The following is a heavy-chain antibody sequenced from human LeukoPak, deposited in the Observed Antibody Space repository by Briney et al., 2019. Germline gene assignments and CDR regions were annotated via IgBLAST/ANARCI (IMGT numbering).Heavy chain of an antibody. CDR2: IYYSGST. J-gene: IGHJ5*02. CDR3: ARQEQQLIYNWFDP. CDR1: GGSISSSSSY. V-gene: IGHV4-39*01. D-gene: IGHD6-13*01. Sequence: SETLSLTCTVSGGSISSSSSYWGWIRQPPGKGLEWIGSIYYSGSTYYNPSLKSRVTISVDTSKNQFSLKLSSVTAADTAVYYCARQEQQLIYNWFDPWGQGTLVTVSS.